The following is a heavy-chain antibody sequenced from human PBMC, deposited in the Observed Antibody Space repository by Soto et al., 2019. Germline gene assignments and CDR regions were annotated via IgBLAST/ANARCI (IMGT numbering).Heavy chain of an antibody. Sequence: SETLSLTCTVSGGSISNYYWSWIRQPPGKGLEWIGYIYSSGRTNYNPSLKSRVTISVDTSKNQFSLKLSSVTAADTAVYYCASSHAGAHITAAVHWGQGTLVT. CDR1: GGSISNYY. CDR2: IYSSGRT. D-gene: IGHD6-13*01. CDR3: ASSHAGAHITAAVH. V-gene: IGHV4-59*08. J-gene: IGHJ4*02.